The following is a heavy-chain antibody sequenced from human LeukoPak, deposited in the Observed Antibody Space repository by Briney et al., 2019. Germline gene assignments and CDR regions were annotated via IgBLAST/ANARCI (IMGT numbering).Heavy chain of an antibody. CDR3: ARDWELGY. J-gene: IGHJ4*02. CDR1: GYSFASYY. Sequence: GESLKISCEATGYSFASYYIGWVRQMPGKGLEWMGIIYPGDSDTRYRPSFQGQVTISADKSISTAYLQWSSLKASDTAIYYCARDWELGYWGQGTLVTVSS. CDR2: IYPGDSDT. D-gene: IGHD1-26*01. V-gene: IGHV5-51*01.